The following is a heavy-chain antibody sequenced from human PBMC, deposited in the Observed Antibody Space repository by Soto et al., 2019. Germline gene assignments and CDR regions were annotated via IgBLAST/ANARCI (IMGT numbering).Heavy chain of an antibody. CDR1: GFTFDDYA. D-gene: IGHD2-15*01. Sequence: EVQLVESGGGLVQPGRSLRLSCAASGFTFDDYAMHWVRQAPGKGLEWVSGIRWDSGSIGYADSVKGRFTISRDNAKNSLYLQMNSLRAEDTALYYCSRSGYCSGGSCKHYYYYYGMDVWGQGTPVTVSS. V-gene: IGHV3-9*01. J-gene: IGHJ6*02. CDR3: SRSGYCSGGSCKHYYYYYGMDV. CDR2: IRWDSGSI.